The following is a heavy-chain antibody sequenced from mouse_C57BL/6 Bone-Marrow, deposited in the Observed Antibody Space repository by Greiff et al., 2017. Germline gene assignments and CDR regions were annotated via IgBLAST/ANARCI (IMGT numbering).Heavy chain of an antibody. CDR1: GYTFNSYW. J-gene: IGHJ3*01. D-gene: IGHD1-1*01. CDR3: AGGGYYYGSSWFAY. CDR2: IHPNSGST. Sequence: VQLQQPGAELVKPGASVKLSCKASGYTFNSYWMHWVKQRPGQGLEWIGMIHPNSGSTNYNEKFKSKATLTVDKSSSTSYMQLSSLNSEDSAVYYCAGGGYYYGSSWFAYWGQGTLVTVSA. V-gene: IGHV1-64*01.